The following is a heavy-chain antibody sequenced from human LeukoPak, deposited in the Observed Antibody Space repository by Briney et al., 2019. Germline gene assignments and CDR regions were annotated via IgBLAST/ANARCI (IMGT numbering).Heavy chain of an antibody. V-gene: IGHV3-23*01. J-gene: IGHJ4*02. Sequence: PGGCLRLSCAASGFTVNNNYMIWVRQAPGKGLEWVSAISGSGGSTYYADSVKGRFTTSRDNSKNTLYLQMNSLRAEDTAVYYCARNYYDSSGYYPDYWGQGTLVTVSS. CDR3: ARNYYDSSGYYPDY. D-gene: IGHD3-22*01. CDR2: ISGSGGST. CDR1: GFTVNNNY.